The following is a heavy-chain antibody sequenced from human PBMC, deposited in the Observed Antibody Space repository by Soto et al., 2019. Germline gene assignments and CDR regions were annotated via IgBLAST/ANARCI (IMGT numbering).Heavy chain of an antibody. CDR3: ARDGSGSYYWGWFDP. D-gene: IGHD3-10*01. CDR2: IYYSGST. V-gene: IGHV4-59*01. Sequence: SETLSLTCTVSGGSISSYYWSWIRQPPGKGLEWIGYIYYSGSTNYNPSLKSRVTISVDTSKNQFSLKLSSVTAADTAVYYCARDGSGSYYWGWFDPWGQGTLVTISS. CDR1: GGSISSYY. J-gene: IGHJ5*02.